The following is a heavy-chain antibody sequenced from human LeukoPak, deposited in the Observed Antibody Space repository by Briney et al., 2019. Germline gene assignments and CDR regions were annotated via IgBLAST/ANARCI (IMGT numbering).Heavy chain of an antibody. CDR1: GFTFSSNW. CDR2: IKQDGSEK. CDR3: ARAGIFGTWGDYMGY. V-gene: IGHV3-7*01. D-gene: IGHD1-14*01. Sequence: GGSLRLSCAASGFTFSSNWMSWVRRAPGKGLEWVANIKQDGSEKYYVDSVKGRFTISRDNAKNTLYLQMNSLRAEDTAVYYCARAGIFGTWGDYMGYWGQGTLVTVSS. J-gene: IGHJ4*02.